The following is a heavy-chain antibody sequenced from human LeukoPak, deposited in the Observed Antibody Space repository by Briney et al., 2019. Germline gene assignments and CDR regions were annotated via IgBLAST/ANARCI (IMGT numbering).Heavy chain of an antibody. Sequence: ASVKVSCKASGYTFTGYYMHWVRQAPGQGLEWMGWINPNSGGTKYAQKFQGRVTMTRDTSISTAYMELSRLRSDDTAVYYCAREYYYDSSGYFPNQDAFDIWGQGTMVTVSS. D-gene: IGHD3-22*01. CDR1: GYTFTGYY. CDR3: AREYYYDSSGYFPNQDAFDI. J-gene: IGHJ3*02. CDR2: INPNSGGT. V-gene: IGHV1-2*02.